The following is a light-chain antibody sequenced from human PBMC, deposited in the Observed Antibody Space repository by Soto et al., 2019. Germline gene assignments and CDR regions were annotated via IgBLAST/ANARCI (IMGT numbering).Light chain of an antibody. V-gene: IGKV1-27*01. CDR1: RGISNY. Sequence: DIQMTQSPSSLSASVGDRVTITCRASRGISNYLAWSQQKPGKVPKLLDCAASPLQTGVPSRFSGSGSGTDFPLTNSSLHPEDDATYYCQKYNSAPLTCGGGTKLEIK. CDR2: AAS. J-gene: IGKJ4*02. CDR3: QKYNSAPLT.